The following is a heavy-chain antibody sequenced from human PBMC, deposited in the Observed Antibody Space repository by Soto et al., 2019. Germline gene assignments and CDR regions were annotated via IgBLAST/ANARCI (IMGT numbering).Heavy chain of an antibody. CDR2: IIPIFGTA. D-gene: IGHD3-3*01. CDR3: ARDSRGYYDFWSCRRAYYVMGI. J-gene: IGHJ6*02. Sequence: ASVKVSCKASGATFSSYAISWVRQAPGQGLEWTGVIIPIFGTANYAQKFQGRFTITADESTSTAYMELSRLRSQDTAVYYCARDSRGYYDFWSCRRAYYVMGIWGQGVTVTISS. V-gene: IGHV1-69*13. CDR1: GATFSSYA.